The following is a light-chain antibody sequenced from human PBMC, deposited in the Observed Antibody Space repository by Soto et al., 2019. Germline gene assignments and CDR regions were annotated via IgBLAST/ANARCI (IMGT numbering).Light chain of an antibody. CDR1: QTIRNS. V-gene: IGKV1-39*01. J-gene: IGKJ3*01. Sequence: DLQMTQSPSSLSASVGDRVTITCRASQTIRNSLNWYQQKPGEAPKLLIYATSILQSGVPSRFSGSGSGTDFTLTISSLQPEDFATYYCQQTYSPPRFTFGPGTKVDIK. CDR3: QQTYSPPRFT. CDR2: ATS.